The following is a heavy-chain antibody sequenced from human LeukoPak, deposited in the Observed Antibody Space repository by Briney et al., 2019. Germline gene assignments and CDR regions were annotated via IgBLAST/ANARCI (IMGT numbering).Heavy chain of an antibody. CDR3: ARDRYYYDGMDV. J-gene: IGHJ6*02. CDR2: IYYSGST. Sequence: SETLSLTCTVSGGSISSYYWSWLRQPPGKGLEWIGYIYYSGSTNYNPSLKSRVTISVDTSKNQFSLKLSSVTAADTAVYYCARDRYYYDGMDVWGQGTTVTVSS. CDR1: GGSISSYY. V-gene: IGHV4-59*01.